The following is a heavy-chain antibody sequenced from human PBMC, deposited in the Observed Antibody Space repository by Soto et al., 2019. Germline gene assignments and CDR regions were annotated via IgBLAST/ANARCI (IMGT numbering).Heavy chain of an antibody. CDR1: GLTLSNYW. D-gene: IGHD2-15*01. J-gene: IGHJ5*02. CDR3: AKVKGGSGARGDPLDL. Sequence: EVQLVESGGGPVQAGGSLRLSCAASGLTLSNYWMQWVRQGPGKGMVWVAHINSDGITTTYAESVKGRFTISRDDAKNMMYLQMNSLRHADTAVYYCAKVKGGSGARGDPLDLWGQGTLVTVSS. V-gene: IGHV3-74*03. CDR2: INSDGITT.